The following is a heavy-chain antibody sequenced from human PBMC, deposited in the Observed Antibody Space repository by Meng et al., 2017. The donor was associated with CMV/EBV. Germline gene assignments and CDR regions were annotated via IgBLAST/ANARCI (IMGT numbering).Heavy chain of an antibody. CDR3: AKRSQWLLGLYYYYGLDV. Sequence: GESLKISCAASGFTFSNYAMSLVRPAPGKGLEWVSGISASGSGTGSTHYADSVKGRFTISRDNSKNTLYLQMNSLRAEDTALYYCAKRSQWLLGLYYYYGLDVWGQGTTVTVSS. CDR2: ISASGSGTGST. D-gene: IGHD6-19*01. V-gene: IGHV3-23*01. CDR1: GFTFSNYA. J-gene: IGHJ6*02.